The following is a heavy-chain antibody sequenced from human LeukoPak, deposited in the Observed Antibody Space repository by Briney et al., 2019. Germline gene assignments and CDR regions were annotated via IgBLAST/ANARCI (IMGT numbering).Heavy chain of an antibody. V-gene: IGHV3-53*01. CDR3: AKDGLGSSCGFDP. Sequence: PGGSLRLSCAASGFTVSSNYMSWVRQAPGKGLEWVSVIYSGGITNYADSVKGRFTISRDNSKNTLYLQMNSLRAEDTAVYYCAKDGLGSSCGFDPWGQGTLVTVSS. CDR1: GFTVSSNY. J-gene: IGHJ5*02. CDR2: IYSGGIT. D-gene: IGHD6-13*01.